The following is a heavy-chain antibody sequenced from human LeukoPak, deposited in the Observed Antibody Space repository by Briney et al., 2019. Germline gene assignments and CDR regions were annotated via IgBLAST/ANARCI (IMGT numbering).Heavy chain of an antibody. V-gene: IGHV3-48*02. CDR1: GFTFSSYS. J-gene: IGHJ4*02. CDR3: ARDLGIYYDSSLDY. D-gene: IGHD3-22*01. CDR2: ISSSSSTI. Sequence: GGSLRLSCAASGFTFSSYSMNWVRPARGKGLEGVSYISSSSSTIYYADSVKGRFTISRDNAKNSLYLQMNSLRDEDTAVYYCARDLGIYYDSSLDYWGQGTLVTVSS.